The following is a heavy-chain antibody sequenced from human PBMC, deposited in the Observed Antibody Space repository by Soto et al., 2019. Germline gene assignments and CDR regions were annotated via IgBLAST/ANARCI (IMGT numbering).Heavy chain of an antibody. J-gene: IGHJ3*02. D-gene: IGHD2-2*01. V-gene: IGHV3-33*01. CDR2: IWYDGSNK. Sequence: GGSLRLSCAASGFTFSSYGMHWVRQAPGKGLEWVAVIWYDGSNKYYADSVKGRFTISRDNSKNTLYLQMNSLRAEDTAVYYCARGGDIVVVPAVDAFDIWGQGTMVTVSS. CDR1: GFTFSSYG. CDR3: ARGGDIVVVPAVDAFDI.